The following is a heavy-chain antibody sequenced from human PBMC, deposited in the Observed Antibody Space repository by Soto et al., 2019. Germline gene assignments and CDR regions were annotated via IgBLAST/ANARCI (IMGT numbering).Heavy chain of an antibody. CDR3: ARELRGAFDL. CDR1: GFTFSSYS. Sequence: GSLRLSCAASGFTFSSYSMNWARQAPGKGLEWVSSISSSSSYIYYADSVKGRFTISRDNAKNSLYLQMNGLRAEDTAVYYCARELRGAFDLWGRGTLVTVSP. J-gene: IGHJ2*01. CDR2: ISSSSSYI. D-gene: IGHD1-26*01. V-gene: IGHV3-21*01.